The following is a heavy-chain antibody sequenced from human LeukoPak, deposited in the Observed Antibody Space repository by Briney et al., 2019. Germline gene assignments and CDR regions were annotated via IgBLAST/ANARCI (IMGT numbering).Heavy chain of an antibody. Sequence: PGGSLRLSCAASGFTFSDYYMSWIRQAPGKGLEWVSYISSSGSTIYYADSVKGRFTISRDNAKNSLYLQMNSLRAEDTAVYYCARGGDGPVPSRPQTTVVTPGSSFDYWGQGTLVTVSS. CDR1: GFTFSDYY. CDR2: ISSSGSTI. J-gene: IGHJ4*02. D-gene: IGHD4-23*01. CDR3: ARGGDGPVPSRPQTTVVTPGSSFDY. V-gene: IGHV3-11*04.